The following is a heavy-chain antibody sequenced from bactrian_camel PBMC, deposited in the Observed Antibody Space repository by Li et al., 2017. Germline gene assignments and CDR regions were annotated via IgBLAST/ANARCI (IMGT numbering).Heavy chain of an antibody. J-gene: IGHJ6*01. D-gene: IGHD3*01. V-gene: IGHV3S40*01. CDR1: GFTVSAYA. Sequence: VQLVESGGGLVQPGGSLRISCEASGFTVSAYAMSWVRQAPGKGLEWISGINSGGGATYYADSVKGRFTISRDNTKNTVYLQMNSLKPEDTATYFCTAQTTLALSIADFEHWGQGTQVTVS. CDR3: TAQTTLALSIADFEH. CDR2: INSGGGAT.